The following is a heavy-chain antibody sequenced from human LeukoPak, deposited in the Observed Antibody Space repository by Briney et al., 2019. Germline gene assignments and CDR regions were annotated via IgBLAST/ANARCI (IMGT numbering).Heavy chain of an antibody. V-gene: IGHV4-4*02. Sequence: PSETLSLTCAVSGGFISSSNWWSWVRQPPGKGLEWIGEIYHSGSTNYNPSLKSRVTISVDKSKNQFSLKLSSVTAADTAVYYCASSGDIVGARGGLDYWGQGTLVTVSS. CDR3: ASSGDIVGARGGLDY. CDR1: GGFISSSNW. CDR2: IYHSGST. J-gene: IGHJ4*02. D-gene: IGHD1-26*01.